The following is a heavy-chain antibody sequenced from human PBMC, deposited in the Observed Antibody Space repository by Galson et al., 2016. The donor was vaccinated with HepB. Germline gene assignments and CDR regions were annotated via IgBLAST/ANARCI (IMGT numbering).Heavy chain of an antibody. J-gene: IGHJ4*02. D-gene: IGHD2-15*01. V-gene: IGHV5-51*01. CDR3: AREGRYCSGTSCPIDY. Sequence: QSGAEVKKPGESLRISCKGSGYSFSNYWIGWVRQMPGKGLEWMGIIYPGGSDTRNSPSFQGQVTISADKSSSTAYLQGSSLRASDSGMYYCAREGRYCSGTSCPIDYGGQGTLVTVSS. CDR2: IYPGGSDT. CDR1: GYSFSNYW.